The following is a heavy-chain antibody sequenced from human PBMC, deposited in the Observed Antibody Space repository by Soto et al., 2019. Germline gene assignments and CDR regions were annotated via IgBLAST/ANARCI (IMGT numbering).Heavy chain of an antibody. J-gene: IGHJ5*02. CDR1: GGSISSGDYY. CDR2: LYYSGST. V-gene: IGHV4-30-4*01. CDR3: ARVVEAVAGIWFDP. Sequence: QVQLQESGPGLVKPSQTLSLTCPVSGGSISSGDYYWSWIRQPPGKGLEWIGYLYYSGSTYYNPSLKSRVTISVDTSKNQFSLKLSSVTAADTAVYYCARVVEAVAGIWFDPWGQGTLVTVSS. D-gene: IGHD6-19*01.